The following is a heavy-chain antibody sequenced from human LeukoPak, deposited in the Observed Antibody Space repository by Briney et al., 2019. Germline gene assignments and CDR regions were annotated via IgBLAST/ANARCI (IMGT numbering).Heavy chain of an antibody. J-gene: IGHJ5*02. CDR3: AADGQLVKDAYDP. D-gene: IGHD6-6*01. V-gene: IGHV1-46*01. CDR1: GYTFTSYY. CDR2: INPSGGST. Sequence: ASVKVSCKASGYTFTSYYMHWVRQAPGQGLEWMGIINPSGGSTSYAQKFQGRVTITRDMSTSTAYMELSSLRSEDTAVYYCAADGQLVKDAYDPWGQGTLVTVSS.